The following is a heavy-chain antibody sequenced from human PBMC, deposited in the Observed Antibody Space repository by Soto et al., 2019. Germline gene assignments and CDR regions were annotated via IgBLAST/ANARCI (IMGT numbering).Heavy chain of an antibody. V-gene: IGHV3-74*01. CDR2: IKGDESNI. D-gene: IGHD5-12*01. CDR1: GFTFSDYW. Sequence: EVQLVESGGGLVQPGGSLRLSCATSGFTFSDYWMHWVRQAPGKGLVWVSQIKGDESNIKYADSVKGRFTISRDNAKSTLYLQMNSLRDEDTAVYYCARDDRGPKMFEYWGQGNLVTVSS. CDR3: ARDDRGPKMFEY. J-gene: IGHJ4*02.